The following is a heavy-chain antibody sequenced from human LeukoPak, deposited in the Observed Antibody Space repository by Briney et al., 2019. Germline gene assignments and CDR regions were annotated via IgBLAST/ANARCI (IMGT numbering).Heavy chain of an antibody. D-gene: IGHD5-18*01. J-gene: IGHJ5*01. Sequence: SETLSLTCTVSGDSMNSFTYFWTWIRQHPGEGLEWIGYVFYSGGTYLNPSLKRRLTMSSDTPNNQFSLHLTSVTAADTAVYYCARGGSGYSYGLDSWGQVIPVTVSS. CDR3: ARGGSGYSYGLDS. V-gene: IGHV4-31*03. CDR1: GDSMNSFTYF. CDR2: VFYSGGT.